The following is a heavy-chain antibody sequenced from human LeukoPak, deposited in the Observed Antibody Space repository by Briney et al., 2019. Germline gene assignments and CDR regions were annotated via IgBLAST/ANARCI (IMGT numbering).Heavy chain of an antibody. D-gene: IGHD1-26*01. CDR1: GYTFSSYG. CDR3: ARDRGANNWSDP. V-gene: IGHV1-18*01. Sequence: ASVKASCTASGYTFSSYGISWVRQVSGQGLEWMGWISAYNGDTNYAQKLQARVTMTTDTSTSTAYMELRSLRSDDTAIYYCARDRGANNWSDPWGQGTLVTVSS. J-gene: IGHJ5*02. CDR2: ISAYNGDT.